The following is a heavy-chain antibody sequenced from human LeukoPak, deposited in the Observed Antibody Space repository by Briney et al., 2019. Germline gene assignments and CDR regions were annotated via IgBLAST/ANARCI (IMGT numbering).Heavy chain of an antibody. CDR1: GFTFSVYT. CDR2: ISSSSSYI. Sequence: GGSLRLSCAASGFTFSVYTINRVRQAPGKGLEWVSSISSSSSYIYYTDSVKGRFTISRDNAKNSLYLHMNSLRPEDTAVYYCARNRNDYGDYVYDYWGQGTLVTVSS. J-gene: IGHJ4*02. V-gene: IGHV3-21*01. CDR3: ARNRNDYGDYVYDY. D-gene: IGHD4-17*01.